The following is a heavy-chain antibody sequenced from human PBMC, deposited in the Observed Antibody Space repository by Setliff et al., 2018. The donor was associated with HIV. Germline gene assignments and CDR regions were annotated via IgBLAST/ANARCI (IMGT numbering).Heavy chain of an antibody. D-gene: IGHD3-16*01. Sequence: SETLSLTCAVYGGSFSGYYWSWIRQPPGKGLEWIGEINHSGSTNYNPSLKSRVTVSADTSKNQFSLKLRSVTAADTAVYYCARRGVMITFGGVYFNYWGQGTLVTVSS. CDR1: GGSFSGYY. J-gene: IGHJ4*02. CDR3: ARRGVMITFGGVYFNY. CDR2: INHSGST. V-gene: IGHV4-34*01.